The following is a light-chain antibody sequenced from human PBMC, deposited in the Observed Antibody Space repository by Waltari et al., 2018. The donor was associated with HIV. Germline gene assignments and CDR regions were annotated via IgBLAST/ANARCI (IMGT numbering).Light chain of an antibody. V-gene: IGLV2-23*02. Sequence: QTALTQPASVSGSPGQSITISCTGTSSDVGAYNLVSWYQQHPGKAPRLIIYDVSERPAGVSNRFTGSKSGNTASLTISGLQAEDEADYYCFSYVSEIVPCVFGGGTKLTVL. CDR3: FSYVSEIVPCV. CDR1: SSDVGAYNL. CDR2: DVS. J-gene: IGLJ3*02.